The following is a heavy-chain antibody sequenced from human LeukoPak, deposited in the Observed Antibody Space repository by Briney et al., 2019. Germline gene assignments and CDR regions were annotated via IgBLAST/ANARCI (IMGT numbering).Heavy chain of an antibody. CDR1: GGSISSYY. CDR2: IYYSGST. J-gene: IGHJ3*02. Sequence: SETLSLTCTVSGGSISSYYWSWIRQPPGKGLEWIGYIYYSGSTNYNPSLKSRVTISVDTSKNRFSLKLSSVTAADTAVYYCAREEADYDAFDIWGQGTMVTVSS. V-gene: IGHV4-59*01. D-gene: IGHD4-11*01. CDR3: AREEADYDAFDI.